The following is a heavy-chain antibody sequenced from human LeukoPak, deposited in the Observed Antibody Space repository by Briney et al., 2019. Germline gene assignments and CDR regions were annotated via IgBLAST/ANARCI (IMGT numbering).Heavy chain of an antibody. CDR3: ARDVGATPGYFDY. V-gene: IGHV4-59*01. Sequence: SETLSLTCTVSGGSISSYYWSWIRHPPGKGLEWIGYIYNSGSTNYNPSLKSRVTISVDTSKNQFSLKLSSVTAADTAVYYCARDVGATPGYFDYWGQGTLVTVSS. CDR2: IYNSGST. D-gene: IGHD1-26*01. CDR1: GGSISSYY. J-gene: IGHJ4*02.